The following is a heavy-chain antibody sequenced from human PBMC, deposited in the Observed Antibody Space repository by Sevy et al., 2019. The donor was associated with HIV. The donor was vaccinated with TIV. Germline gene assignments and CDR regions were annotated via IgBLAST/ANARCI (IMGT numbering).Heavy chain of an antibody. J-gene: IGHJ4*02. CDR2: IYFTGNT. CDR3: ARDSTTRPRVLDY. Sequence: SETLSLTCSVSGGSISSYFWTWVRQSPGKGLEWVGNIYFTGNTDYSPSSKSRVTFSLDTYKSQFSLTLKSVTAADTAIYFCARDSTTRPRVLDYWGQGTLVTVSS. D-gene: IGHD1-1*01. V-gene: IGHV4-59*01. CDR1: GGSISSYF.